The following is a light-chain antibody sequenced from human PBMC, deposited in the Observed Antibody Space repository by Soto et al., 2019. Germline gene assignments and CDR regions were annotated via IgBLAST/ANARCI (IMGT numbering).Light chain of an antibody. CDR1: QSFRGL. V-gene: IGKV3-11*01. CDR3: QQCHMWPIT. CDR2: DAY. J-gene: IGKJ5*01. Sequence: TQSPSTLSAFVGDRVTITCRASQSFRGLLAWYQQKPGQAPRLLIYDAYNRATGIPPRFSGSGSGTDFTLTISSLEPEDSAVYYCQQCHMWPITFGQGTLLEIK.